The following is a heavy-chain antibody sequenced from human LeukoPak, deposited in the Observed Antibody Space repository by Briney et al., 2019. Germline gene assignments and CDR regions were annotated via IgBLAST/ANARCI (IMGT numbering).Heavy chain of an antibody. Sequence: SETLSLTCNASGGSISSSSYYWGWIRQPAGKGLEWVGTIYYSGNTYYNPSLKGRATISVDTSKNQFSLKLTSVTAADTAVYYCTCGYYSRGDYWGQGTLVTVSS. D-gene: IGHD3-22*01. J-gene: IGHJ4*02. CDR2: IYYSGNT. CDR3: TCGYYSRGDY. CDR1: GGSISSSSYY. V-gene: IGHV4-39*01.